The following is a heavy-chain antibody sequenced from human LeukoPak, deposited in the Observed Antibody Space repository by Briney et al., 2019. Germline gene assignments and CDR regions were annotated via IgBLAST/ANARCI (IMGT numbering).Heavy chain of an antibody. CDR1: GGIFSSYA. CDR3: ARLGPPVEMATISDY. Sequence: VASVKVSCKASGGIFSSYAISWVRQAPGQGLEWMGGIIPIFGTANYAQKFQGRVTITADESTSTAYMELSSLRSEDTAVYYCARLGPPVEMATISDYWGQGTLVTVSS. CDR2: IIPIFGTA. J-gene: IGHJ4*02. D-gene: IGHD5-24*01. V-gene: IGHV1-69*01.